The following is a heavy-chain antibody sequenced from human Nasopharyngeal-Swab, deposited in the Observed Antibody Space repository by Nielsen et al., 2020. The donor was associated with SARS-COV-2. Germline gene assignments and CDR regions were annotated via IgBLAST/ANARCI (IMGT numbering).Heavy chain of an antibody. D-gene: IGHD3-22*01. Sequence: GESLKISCAASGFTFSDYYMSWISQAPGKGLEWVSYISSSGSTIYYADSVKGRFTISRDNAKNPLYLQMNSLRAEDTAVYYCARTYYYDSSGYYYVWFDPWGQGTLVTVSS. J-gene: IGHJ5*02. CDR3: ARTYYYDSSGYYYVWFDP. CDR2: ISSSGSTI. V-gene: IGHV3-11*01. CDR1: GFTFSDYY.